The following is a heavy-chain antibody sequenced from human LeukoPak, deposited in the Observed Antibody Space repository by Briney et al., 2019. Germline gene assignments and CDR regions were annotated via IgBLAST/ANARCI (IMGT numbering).Heavy chain of an antibody. Sequence: NPSETLSLTCSASGGSISSSYWSWIRQPAGKGLEWIGRIYSSGSTNYNPSLKSRVTMSVDTSKNQFSLKLSSVTAADTAVYYCARVSLVRGAPDYYFDYWGQGTLVTVSS. CDR2: IYSSGST. D-gene: IGHD3-10*01. CDR1: GGSISSSY. CDR3: ARVSLVRGAPDYYFDY. V-gene: IGHV4-4*07. J-gene: IGHJ4*02.